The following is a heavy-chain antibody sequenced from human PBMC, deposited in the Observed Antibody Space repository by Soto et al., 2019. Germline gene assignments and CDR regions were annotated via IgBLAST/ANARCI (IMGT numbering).Heavy chain of an antibody. J-gene: IGHJ4*02. V-gene: IGHV1-18*01. Sequence: GASVKVSCKVSGGSFSDYAITWVRQAPGQGLEWVGWISAYDGQTNYTKKFQGRVTMTTDTSSSTAYMELRSLRSDDTAVYYCARVWYYDSSGYYAFDYWGLGTLVTV. D-gene: IGHD3-22*01. CDR2: ISAYDGQT. CDR3: ARVWYYDSSGYYAFDY. CDR1: GGSFSDYA.